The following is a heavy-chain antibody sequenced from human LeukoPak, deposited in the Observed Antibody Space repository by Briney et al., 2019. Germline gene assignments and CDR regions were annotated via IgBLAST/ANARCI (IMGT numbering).Heavy chain of an antibody. D-gene: IGHD3-3*01. J-gene: IGHJ6*03. V-gene: IGHV4-61*02. CDR3: ARAFSTHYDFWSGYVHYYYMDV. CDR1: GGSINSGSYY. Sequence: SQTLSLTCSVSGGSINSGSYYWTWIRQPAGKGLEWIGRIYTSGSTNYNSSLKSRVTISVDTSKNQFSLKLSSVTAADTAVYYCARAFSTHYDFWSGYVHYYYMDVWGKGTTVTVSS. CDR2: IYTSGST.